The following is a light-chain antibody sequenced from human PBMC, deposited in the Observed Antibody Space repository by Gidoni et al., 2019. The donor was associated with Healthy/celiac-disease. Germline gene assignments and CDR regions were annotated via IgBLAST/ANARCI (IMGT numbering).Light chain of an antibody. J-gene: IGLJ2*01. Sequence: SYELTQPPSVSVSPGQAASITCSGDKLGDKYACWYQQQPGQSPVLVIYQDSKRPSGIPERFSGSNSGNTATLTISGTQAMDEADYYCQAWDSSTEDVVFGGGTKLTVL. CDR1: KLGDKY. CDR3: QAWDSSTEDVV. V-gene: IGLV3-1*01. CDR2: QDS.